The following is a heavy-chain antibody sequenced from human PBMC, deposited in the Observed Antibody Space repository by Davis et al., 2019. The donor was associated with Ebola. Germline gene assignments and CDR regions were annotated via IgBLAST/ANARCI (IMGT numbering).Heavy chain of an antibody. CDR1: GYTFTSYA. CDR3: ARVGYYYDSSGYRNHDAFDI. D-gene: IGHD3-22*01. CDR2: INAGNGNT. V-gene: IGHV1-3*01. Sequence: ASVKVSCKASGYTFTSYAMHWVRQAPGQRLEWMGWINAGNGNTKYSQKFQGRVTMTRDTSISTAYMELSRLRSDDTAVYYCARVGYYYDSSGYRNHDAFDIWGQGTMVTVSS. J-gene: IGHJ3*02.